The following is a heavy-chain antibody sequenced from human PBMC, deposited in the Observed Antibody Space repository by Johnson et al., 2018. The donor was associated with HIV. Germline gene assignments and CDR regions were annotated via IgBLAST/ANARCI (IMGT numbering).Heavy chain of an antibody. Sequence: QMLLVESGGGLIQPGGSLRLSCKASGFSISSYGMHWVRQAPGKGLEWVAFIRYDGSNKYYTYSVKGRFTLSRDNSKNTLYLQMNSLRAEDTAVDYCAKDELYDILTGHYSPLFDIWGQGTMVTVSS. CDR2: IRYDGSNK. CDR3: AKDELYDILTGHYSPLFDI. CDR1: GFSISSYG. V-gene: IGHV3-30*02. J-gene: IGHJ3*02. D-gene: IGHD3-9*01.